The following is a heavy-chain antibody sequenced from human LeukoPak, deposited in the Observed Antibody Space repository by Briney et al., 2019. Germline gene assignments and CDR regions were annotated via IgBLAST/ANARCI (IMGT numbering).Heavy chain of an antibody. CDR3: AHPTEYSSSWYGNWFDP. V-gene: IGHV3-23*01. CDR2: ISGGGDST. J-gene: IGHJ5*02. D-gene: IGHD6-13*01. Sequence: PGGSLRLSCAASGFTFSSYAMSWVRQAPGKGLEWVSTISGGGDSTYYADSVKGRFTISRDNSKNTLYLRMNSLRAEDTAVYYCAHPTEYSSSWYGNWFDPWGQGTLVTVSS. CDR1: GFTFSSYA.